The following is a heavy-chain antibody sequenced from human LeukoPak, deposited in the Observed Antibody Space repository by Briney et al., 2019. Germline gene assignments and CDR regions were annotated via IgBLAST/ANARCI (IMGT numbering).Heavy chain of an antibody. CDR1: GYTFTNYD. CDR3: ARVSRGIAVAGTGAFNI. Sequence: ASVKVSCKASGYTFTNYDISWVRQAPGQGLEWMGWISAYNGNTNYAQKLQGGVTMTTDRSTSTAYMELRSLRSDDTAVYYCARVSRGIAVAGTGAFNIWGQGTRVTVSS. CDR2: ISAYNGNT. D-gene: IGHD6-19*01. J-gene: IGHJ3*02. V-gene: IGHV1-18*01.